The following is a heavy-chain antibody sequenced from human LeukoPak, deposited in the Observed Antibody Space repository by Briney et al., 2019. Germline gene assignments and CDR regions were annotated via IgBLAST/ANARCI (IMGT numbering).Heavy chain of an antibody. D-gene: IGHD6-19*01. CDR3: ARSSGWYGWFDP. CDR1: GFTFNTYS. J-gene: IGHJ5*02. V-gene: IGHV3-21*01. CDR2: ISSGHSYI. Sequence: GGSLRLSCAASGFTFNTYSLNWVRQAPGKGLEWVSSISSGHSYIDYADSVKGRFTISRDNARNSLYLQMNSLTAENTAVYYCARSSGWYGWFDPWGQGTLVTVSS.